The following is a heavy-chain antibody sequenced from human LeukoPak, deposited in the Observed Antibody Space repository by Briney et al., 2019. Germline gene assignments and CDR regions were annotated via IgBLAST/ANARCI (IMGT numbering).Heavy chain of an antibody. J-gene: IGHJ6*03. CDR2: INPSDGAT. Sequence: ASVKVSCKASRYTFTMYYIHWVRQAPGQGLEWMGMINPSDGATTYAQRFQGRVTMTRDMSTTTVYMDLRSLRSEDTGAYCCAREQRGVLRGRMRGLFASYYTYYYMDVWGRGTTVTVSS. CDR3: AREQRGVLRGRMRGLFASYYTYYYMDV. D-gene: IGHD3-10*01. CDR1: RYTFTMYY. V-gene: IGHV1-46*01.